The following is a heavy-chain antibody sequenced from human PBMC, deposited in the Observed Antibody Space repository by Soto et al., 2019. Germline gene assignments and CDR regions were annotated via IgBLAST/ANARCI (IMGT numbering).Heavy chain of an antibody. D-gene: IGHD4-4*01. Sequence: GGSLRLSCAASGFTISNAWMSWVRQAPGKGLEWVGRIKSKTDGGTTDYAAPVKGRFTISRDDSKNTLYLQMNSLKTGDTAVYYCTTVQTTVSYYYYYYMDVWGKGTTVTVSS. J-gene: IGHJ6*03. CDR3: TTVQTTVSYYYYYYMDV. V-gene: IGHV3-15*01. CDR2: IKSKTDGGTT. CDR1: GFTISNAW.